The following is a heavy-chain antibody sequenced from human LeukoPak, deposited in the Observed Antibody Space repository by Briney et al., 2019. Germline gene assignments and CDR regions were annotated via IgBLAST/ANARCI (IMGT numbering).Heavy chain of an antibody. CDR1: GFTFSSYG. D-gene: IGHD3-22*01. J-gene: IGHJ4*02. V-gene: IGHV3-30*02. Sequence: GGSLGLSCAASGFTFSSYGMHWVRQAPGKGLEWVAFIRYDGSNKYYADSVKGRFTISRDNSKNTLYLQMNSLRAEDTAVYYCAKDPVGYYYDSSGYPTHFDYWGQGTLVTVSS. CDR3: AKDPVGYYYDSSGYPTHFDY. CDR2: IRYDGSNK.